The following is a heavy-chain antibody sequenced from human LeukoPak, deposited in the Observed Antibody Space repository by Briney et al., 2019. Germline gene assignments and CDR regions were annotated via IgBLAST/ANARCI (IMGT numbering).Heavy chain of an antibody. CDR2: IYPGDSDT. CDR3: ARPNHDSRAYWVDY. J-gene: IGHJ4*02. D-gene: IGHD3-22*01. CDR1: GYSFTSYW. Sequence: GESLKISCKGSGYSFTSYWFGWVRQMPGKGLEWMGIIYPGDSDTRYSPSFQGQVTISADKSIRTAYLQWSSLKASDTAMYYCARPNHDSRAYWVDYWGQGTLVTVSS. V-gene: IGHV5-51*01.